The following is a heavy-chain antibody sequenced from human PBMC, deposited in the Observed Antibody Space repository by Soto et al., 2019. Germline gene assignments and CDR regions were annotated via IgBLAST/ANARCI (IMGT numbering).Heavy chain of an antibody. J-gene: IGHJ3*01. CDR1: GFTFSDYF. V-gene: IGHV3-11*06. CDR2: ISRNSRYT. CDR3: ATNYQEPSDDAFDV. Sequence: QVQLVESGGGLVKPGGSLRLSCAASGFTFSDYFIAWIRQAPGKGLEWIAYISRNSRYTNFADSVRGRFTISRDNAKNSLYLQMNDLSAEDTAVYYCATNYQEPSDDAFDVWGQGTMVTVSS. D-gene: IGHD2-2*01.